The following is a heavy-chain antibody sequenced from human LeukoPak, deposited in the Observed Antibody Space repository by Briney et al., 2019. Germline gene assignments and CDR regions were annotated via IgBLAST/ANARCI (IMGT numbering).Heavy chain of an antibody. CDR2: ISSGGGTI. J-gene: IGHJ4*02. V-gene: IGHV3-48*03. Sequence: GGSLRLSCVVSGFTFSIYEMNWVRQAPGKGLEWVSYISSGGGTIYYADSVKGRFTISRDNAKNSLYLQMNSLRAEDTAVYYSARIRADSSGYYYKYFDFWGQGTLVTVSS. CDR3: ARIRADSSGYYYKYFDF. CDR1: GFTFSIYE. D-gene: IGHD3-22*01.